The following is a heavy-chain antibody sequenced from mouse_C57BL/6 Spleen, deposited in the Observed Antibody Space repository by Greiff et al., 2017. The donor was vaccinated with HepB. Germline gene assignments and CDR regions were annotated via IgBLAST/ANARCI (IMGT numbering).Heavy chain of an antibody. J-gene: IGHJ3*01. D-gene: IGHD1-1*01. CDR1: GFSLTSYG. CDR3: ADSITTVVATEAWFAY. V-gene: IGHV2-3*01. CDR2: IWGDGST. Sequence: VKLVESGPGLVAPSQSLSITCTVSGFSLTSYGVSWVRQPPGKGLEWLGVIWGDGSTNYHSALISSLSISKDNSKSQVFLKLNSLQTDDTAPYYWADSITTVVATEAWFAYWGQGTLVTVSA.